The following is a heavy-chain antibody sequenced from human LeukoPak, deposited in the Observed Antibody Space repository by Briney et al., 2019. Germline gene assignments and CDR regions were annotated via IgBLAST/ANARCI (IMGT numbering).Heavy chain of an antibody. CDR1: GFTFSSYS. CDR2: ISSSGSYI. Sequence: PGGSLRLSCAASGFTFSSYSMNWVRQAPGKGLEWVSSISSSGSYIYHADSVKGRFTISRDNAKKSLSLQMNSLRAEDTAVYYCAKALRLGAFDIWGQGTMVTVSS. CDR3: AKALRLGAFDI. J-gene: IGHJ3*02. D-gene: IGHD6-19*01. V-gene: IGHV3-21*01.